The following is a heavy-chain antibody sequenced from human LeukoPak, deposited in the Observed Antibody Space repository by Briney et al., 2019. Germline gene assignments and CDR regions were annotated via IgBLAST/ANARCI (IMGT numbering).Heavy chain of an antibody. CDR3: ARGVILMDV. CDR2: IYYSGST. CDR1: GGSISSYY. Sequence: PSETLSLTCTVSGGSISSYYWSWIRQPPGKGLEWIGYIYYSGSTYYNPSLKSRVTISVDTSKNQFSLKLSSVTAADTAVYYCARGVILMDVWGKGTTVTVSS. J-gene: IGHJ6*03. V-gene: IGHV4-59*08. D-gene: IGHD2/OR15-2a*01.